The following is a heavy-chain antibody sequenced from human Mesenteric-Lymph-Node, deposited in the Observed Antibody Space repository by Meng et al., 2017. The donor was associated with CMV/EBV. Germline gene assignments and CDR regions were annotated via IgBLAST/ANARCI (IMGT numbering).Heavy chain of an antibody. CDR3: AREAGGRYCSSTSCYGI. CDR2: IYSGGST. Sequence: GESLKISCAASGFTVSSNYMSWVRQAPGKGLEWVSVIYSGGSTYYADSVKGRFTISRDNAKNSLYLQMNSLRAEDTAVYYCAREAGGRYCSSTSCYGIWGQGTMVTVSS. CDR1: GFTVSSNY. V-gene: IGHV3-53*01. J-gene: IGHJ3*02. D-gene: IGHD2-2*01.